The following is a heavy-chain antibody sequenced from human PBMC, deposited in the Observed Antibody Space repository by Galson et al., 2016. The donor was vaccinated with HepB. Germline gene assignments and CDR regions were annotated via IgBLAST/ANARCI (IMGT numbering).Heavy chain of an antibody. CDR3: ARIGGSGSYSSDY. Sequence: SLRISCKGSGYRFTTYWINWVRQMPGKGLEWMGRIDPTDSYTNYSPSFQGHVTISVDKSISTAYLQWSSLKASDTAIYYCARIGGSGSYSSDYWGQGTLVTVSA. J-gene: IGHJ4*02. CDR2: IDPTDSYT. V-gene: IGHV5-10-1*01. CDR1: GYRFTTYW. D-gene: IGHD3-10*01.